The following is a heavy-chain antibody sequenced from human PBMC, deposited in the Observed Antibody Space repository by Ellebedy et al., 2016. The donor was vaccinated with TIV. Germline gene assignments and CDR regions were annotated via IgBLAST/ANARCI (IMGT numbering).Heavy chain of an antibody. J-gene: IGHJ4*02. CDR2: IYRDDRT. Sequence: GESLKISCAASGFTVSSNYMSWVRQAPGRGLEWVSVIYRDDRTLYADSVQDRFTISRDNYKNTQFHQMGGLRGEDTAVYYCARGSGLSAEDYWGQGTLVNVSS. CDR3: ARGSGLSAEDY. V-gene: IGHV3-53*01. D-gene: IGHD3-16*02. CDR1: GFTVSSNY.